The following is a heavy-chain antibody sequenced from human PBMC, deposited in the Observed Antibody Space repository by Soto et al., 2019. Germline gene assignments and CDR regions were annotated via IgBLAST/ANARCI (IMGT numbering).Heavy chain of an antibody. J-gene: IGHJ4*02. CDR2: INHNGST. V-gene: IGHV4-34*01. CDR1: GGSFSGYY. Sequence: QVQLQQWGAGLLKPSETLSLTCAVYGGSFSGYYWTWIRQPPGTGLEWIGEINHNGSTNYNPSLKSRGTISVDTSKNQFSLKLTSVTAADTAVYYCARDKITGLFDYWGQGTLVTVSS. CDR3: ARDKITGLFDY. D-gene: IGHD2-8*02.